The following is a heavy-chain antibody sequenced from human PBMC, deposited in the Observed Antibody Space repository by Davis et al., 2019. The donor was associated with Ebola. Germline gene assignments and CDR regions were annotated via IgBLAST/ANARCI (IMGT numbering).Heavy chain of an antibody. D-gene: IGHD2-15*01. CDR3: ARGLYCSGSSCYSVDY. V-gene: IGHV5-51*01. CDR1: GYSFTSYW. J-gene: IGHJ4*02. CDR2: IYPGDSDT. Sequence: GASLKISCKGSGYSFTSYWIGWVRQLPGKGLEWMGIIYPGDSDTRYSPSFQGQVTISADKSISTAYLQWSSLKASDTAMYYCARGLYCSGSSCYSVDYWGQGTLVTVSS.